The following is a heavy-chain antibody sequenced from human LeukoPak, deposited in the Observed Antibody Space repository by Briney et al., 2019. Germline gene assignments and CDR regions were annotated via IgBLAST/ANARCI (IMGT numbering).Heavy chain of an antibody. CDR3: ARGRMRTTGTTDAFDI. Sequence: PSETLSLTCAVYGGSFSGYYWSWIRQPPGKGLEWIGEINHSGSTNYNPSLKSRVTISVDTSKNQFSLKLSSVTAADTAAYYCARGRMRTTGTTDAFDIWGQGTMVTVSS. CDR1: GGSFSGYY. D-gene: IGHD1-1*01. V-gene: IGHV4-34*01. CDR2: INHSGST. J-gene: IGHJ3*02.